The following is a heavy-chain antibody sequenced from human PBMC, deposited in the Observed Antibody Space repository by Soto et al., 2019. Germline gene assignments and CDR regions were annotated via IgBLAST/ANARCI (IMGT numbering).Heavy chain of an antibody. D-gene: IGHD6-6*01. CDR1: GFTFSSYG. CDR3: ASDGPSSSSYYYCYYGMDV. Sequence: GGSLRLSCAASGFTFSSYGMHWVRQAPGKGLEWVAVIWYDGSNKYYADSVKGRFTISRDNSKNTLYLQMNSLRAEDTAVYYCASDGPSSSSYYYCYYGMDVWGQGTTVTVSS. V-gene: IGHV3-33*01. J-gene: IGHJ6*02. CDR2: IWYDGSNK.